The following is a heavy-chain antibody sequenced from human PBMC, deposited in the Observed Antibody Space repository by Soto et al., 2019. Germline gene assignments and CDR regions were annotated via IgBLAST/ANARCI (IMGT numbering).Heavy chain of an antibody. Sequence: LSLTCTVSGGSISSYYWSWIRQPPGKGLERIGYIYYSGSTNYNPSLKSRVTISVDTSKNQFSLKLSSVTAADTAVYYCARDGGGYYYGMDVWGQGTTVTVSS. CDR2: IYYSGST. J-gene: IGHJ6*02. V-gene: IGHV4-59*01. CDR3: ARDGGGYYYGMDV. CDR1: GGSISSYY. D-gene: IGHD3-16*01.